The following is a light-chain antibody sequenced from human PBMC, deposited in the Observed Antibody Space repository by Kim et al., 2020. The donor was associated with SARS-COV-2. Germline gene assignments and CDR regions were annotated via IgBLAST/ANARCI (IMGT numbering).Light chain of an antibody. CDR2: AAS. J-gene: IGKJ1*01. CDR3: QKYNSAPWT. V-gene: IGKV1-27*01. Sequence: ATLGHRVTITCRASQDIANSLAWYQQKPGKVPQVLIYAASTLQSGVPSRFSGSGSGTEFTLTIGSLQTEDVATYYCQKYNSAPWTFGPGTKVDIK. CDR1: QDIANS.